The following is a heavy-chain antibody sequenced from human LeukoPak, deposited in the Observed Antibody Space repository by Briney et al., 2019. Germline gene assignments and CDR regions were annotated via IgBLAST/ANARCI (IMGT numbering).Heavy chain of an antibody. CDR2: IYYSGST. CDR3: ARFYYDSSGYRYYFDY. V-gene: IGHV4-59*01. Sequence: PETLSLTCTVSGGSISSYYWSWIRQPPGKGLEWIGYIYYSGSTNYNPSLKSRVTISVDTSKNQFSLKLSSVTAADTAVYYCARFYYDSSGYRYYFDYWGQGTLVTVSS. D-gene: IGHD3-22*01. J-gene: IGHJ4*02. CDR1: GGSISSYY.